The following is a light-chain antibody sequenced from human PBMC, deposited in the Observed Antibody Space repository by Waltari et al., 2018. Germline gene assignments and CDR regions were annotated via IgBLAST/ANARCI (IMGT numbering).Light chain of an antibody. V-gene: IGKV1-9*01. CDR3: LQHERYPVT. CDR1: QGLSNY. CDR2: AAS. J-gene: IGKJ3*01. Sequence: TQLTQSPSSLSASVGDRVTITCRASQGLSNYLAWYQQKLGKAPTLLIYAASTWQTGVPARFSGSGSGTDFTLTISSLQPEDSAAYYCLQHERYPVTFGRGTKVDIK.